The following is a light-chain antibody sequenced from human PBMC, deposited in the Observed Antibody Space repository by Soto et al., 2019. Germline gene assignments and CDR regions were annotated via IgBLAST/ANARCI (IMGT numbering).Light chain of an antibody. Sequence: DLQMTQSPSTLSGSVGDRVTITCRASQTFSSWLAWYQQKPGKAPKHLIYKASTLKSGDPSRFSGRGSGTEFTLTICSLNTDDFSNYYCQHYNSYSEAVGQGTKVDI. J-gene: IGKJ1*01. CDR1: QTFSSW. V-gene: IGKV1-5*03. CDR2: KAS. CDR3: QHYNSYSEA.